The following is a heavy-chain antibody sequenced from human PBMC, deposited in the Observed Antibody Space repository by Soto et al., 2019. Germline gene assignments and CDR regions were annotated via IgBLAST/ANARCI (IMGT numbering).Heavy chain of an antibody. D-gene: IGHD3-10*01. CDR3: ARRYGSGFDY. CDR1: GGSISSYY. Sequence: QVQLQESGPGLVKPSETLSLTCTVSGGSISSYYWSWIRQPPGKGLEWIGYIYYSGSTNYNPSLKSRVTISVDTSKNQFSLKLSSVTAADTAVYYCARRYGSGFDYWGQGPLVTVSS. CDR2: IYYSGST. J-gene: IGHJ4*02. V-gene: IGHV4-59*01.